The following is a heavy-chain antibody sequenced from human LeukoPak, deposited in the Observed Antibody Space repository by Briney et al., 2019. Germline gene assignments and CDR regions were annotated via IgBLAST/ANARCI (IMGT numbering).Heavy chain of an antibody. CDR2: VSGSGGST. Sequence: GGSLRLSCAAAGFTFSSYGMSWVHQAARRGLGWDSTVSGSGGSTYYAHSVKGRFTISRDNSKNTLYLQMNSLRAEDTAVYYCAKGAGDSSRWYAIFDYWGQETLVTVSS. D-gene: IGHD6-13*01. V-gene: IGHV3-23*01. J-gene: IGHJ4*02. CDR3: AKGAGDSSRWYAIFDY. CDR1: GFTFSSYG.